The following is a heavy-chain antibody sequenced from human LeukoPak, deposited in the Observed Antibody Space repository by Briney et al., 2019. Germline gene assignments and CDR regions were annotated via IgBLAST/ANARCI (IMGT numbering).Heavy chain of an antibody. Sequence: GGSLRLSCAASGFTVSSNYMSWVCQAPGKGLEWVSVIYSGGSTYYADSVKGRFTISRDNSKNTLYLQMNSLRAEDTAVYYCAREGESSGWYGVYFDYWGQGTLVTVSS. D-gene: IGHD6-19*01. CDR3: AREGESSGWYGVYFDY. J-gene: IGHJ4*02. CDR1: GFTVSSNY. CDR2: IYSGGST. V-gene: IGHV3-66*01.